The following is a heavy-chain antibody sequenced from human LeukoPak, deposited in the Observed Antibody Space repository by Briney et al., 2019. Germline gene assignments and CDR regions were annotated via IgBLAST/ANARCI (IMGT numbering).Heavy chain of an antibody. CDR1: EFSVGSNY. J-gene: IGHJ4*02. V-gene: IGHV3-53*01. CDR3: AKVDPVVVTAPFDY. D-gene: IGHD2-21*02. Sequence: PGGSLRLSRAASEFSVGSNYMTWVRQAPGKGLEWVSLIYSGGSTYYADSVKGRFTISRDNSKNTLYLQMNSLRAEDTAVYYCAKVDPVVVTAPFDYWGQGTLVTVSS. CDR2: IYSGGST.